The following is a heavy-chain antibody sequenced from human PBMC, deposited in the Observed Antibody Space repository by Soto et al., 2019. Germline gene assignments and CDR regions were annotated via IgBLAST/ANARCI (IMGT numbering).Heavy chain of an antibody. D-gene: IGHD3-10*01. Sequence: EGKPGGSLRLSCAASGFTFSSYGMHWVRQAPGKGLEWVAVIWYDGSNKYYADSVKCRFTISRDNSKKKLYLQMNSLRAEDTAVYYCACLDMPITMGPSWGQGTLVTVSS. CDR1: GFTFSSYG. CDR2: IWYDGSNK. V-gene: IGHV3-33*01. CDR3: ACLDMPITMGPS. J-gene: IGHJ5*02.